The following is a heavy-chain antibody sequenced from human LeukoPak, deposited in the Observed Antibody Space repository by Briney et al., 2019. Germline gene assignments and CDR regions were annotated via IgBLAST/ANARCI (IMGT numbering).Heavy chain of an antibody. CDR3: ARHTQATGDAFDI. V-gene: IGHV4-59*08. J-gene: IGHJ3*02. Sequence: SETLSLTCTVSGGSISSYYWSWIRPPPGKGLEWIGYIYYSGSTNYNPSLKSRVTISVDTSKNQFSLKLSSVTAADTAVYYCARHTQATGDAFDIWGQGTMVTVSS. CDR1: GGSISSYY. CDR2: IYYSGST.